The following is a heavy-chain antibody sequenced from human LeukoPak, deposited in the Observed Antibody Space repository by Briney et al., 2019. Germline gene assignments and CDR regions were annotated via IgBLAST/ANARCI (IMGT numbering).Heavy chain of an antibody. CDR2: INHSGST. J-gene: IGHJ4*02. CDR1: GGSFSGYY. CDR3: ARKSWGWGGYYFDY. Sequence: SETLSLTCAVYGGSFSGYYWSWIRQPPGKGLEWIGEINHSGSTNYNPSLKSRVTISVGTSKNQFSLKLSSVTAADTAVYYCARKSWGWGGYYFDYWGQGTLVTVSS. V-gene: IGHV4-34*01. D-gene: IGHD7-27*01.